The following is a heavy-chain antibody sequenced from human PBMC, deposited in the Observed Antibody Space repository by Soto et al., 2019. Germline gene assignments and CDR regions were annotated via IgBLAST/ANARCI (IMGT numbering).Heavy chain of an antibody. CDR3: ARGAAAAGTPAHIPPYYHYGMDV. J-gene: IGHJ6*02. CDR1: GFTFSSYW. D-gene: IGHD6-13*01. Sequence: GSLRLSCAASGFTFSSYWMHWVRQAPGKGLVWVSRINSDGSSTSYADSVKGRFTISRDNAKNTLYLQMNSLRAEDTAVYYCARGAAAAGTPAHIPPYYHYGMDVWGQGTTVTVSS. V-gene: IGHV3-74*01. CDR2: INSDGSST.